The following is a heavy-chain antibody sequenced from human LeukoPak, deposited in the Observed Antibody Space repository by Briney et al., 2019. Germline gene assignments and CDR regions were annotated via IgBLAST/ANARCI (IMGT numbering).Heavy chain of an antibody. J-gene: IGHJ6*03. CDR2: ISSSGSTI. CDR3: ARLDRAGAYYYYYYYMDV. Sequence: PGGSLRLSCAASGFTFSDYYMSWIRQAPGKELEWVSYISSSGSTIYYADSVKGRFTISRDNAKNSLYLQMNSLRAEDTAVYYCARLDRAGAYYYYYYYMDVWGKGTTVTISS. V-gene: IGHV3-11*01. D-gene: IGHD6-19*01. CDR1: GFTFSDYY.